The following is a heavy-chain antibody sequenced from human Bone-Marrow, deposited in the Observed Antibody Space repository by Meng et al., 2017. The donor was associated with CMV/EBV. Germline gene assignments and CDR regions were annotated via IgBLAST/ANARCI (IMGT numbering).Heavy chain of an antibody. D-gene: IGHD2-2*01. CDR1: GFTFSSYS. Sequence: GESLKISCAASGFTFSSYSMNWVRQAPGKGLEWVSYISSSSSTIYYADSVKGRFTISRDNAKNSLYLQMNSLRAEDTAVYYCARDTIGYCSSTSCSYYYGMDVWGQGTKVTVSS. V-gene: IGHV3-48*04. CDR2: ISSSSSTI. CDR3: ARDTIGYCSSTSCSYYYGMDV. J-gene: IGHJ6*02.